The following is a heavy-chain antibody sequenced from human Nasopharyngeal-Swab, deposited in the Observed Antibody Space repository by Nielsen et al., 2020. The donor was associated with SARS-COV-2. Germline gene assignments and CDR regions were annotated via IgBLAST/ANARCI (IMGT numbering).Heavy chain of an antibody. CDR1: GYSFAGYY. J-gene: IGHJ4*02. D-gene: IGHD3-10*01. Sequence: ASVKVSCKASGYSFAGYYMHWVRQAPGQGLEWMGRINTKSGGTDYAQKLQGRVTMTRDTSISTAYMELSSLISDDTAVYYCARDVIPAYGSGIYHDYWGQGTLVTVSS. CDR3: ARDVIPAYGSGIYHDY. CDR2: INTKSGGT. V-gene: IGHV1-2*06.